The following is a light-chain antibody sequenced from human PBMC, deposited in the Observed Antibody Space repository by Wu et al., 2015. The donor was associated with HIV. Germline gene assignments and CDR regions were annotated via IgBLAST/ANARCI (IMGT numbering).Light chain of an antibody. CDR1: QSIGTY. J-gene: IGKJ1*01. CDR3: QQYNNWPRT. CDR2: ESS. Sequence: EVVLTQSPATLSLSPGERAALSCRASQSIGTYMAWYQQRPGQAPRLLIYESSKRATGIPARFSGSGSETEFTLTISSLQSEDFAVYYCQQYNNWPRTFGQGTKVEIK. V-gene: IGKV3-11*01.